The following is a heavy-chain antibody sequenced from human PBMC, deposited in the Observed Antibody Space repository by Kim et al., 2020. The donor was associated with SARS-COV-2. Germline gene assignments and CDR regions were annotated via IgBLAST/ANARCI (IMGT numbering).Heavy chain of an antibody. CDR2: IIPIFGTA. D-gene: IGHD3-10*01. V-gene: IGHV1-69*13. CDR3: ARDFGNLGSGSYYPYYFDY. J-gene: IGHJ4*02. CDR1: GGTFSSYA. Sequence: SVKVSCKASGGTFSSYAISWVRQAPGQGLEWMGGIIPIFGTANYAQKFQGRVTITADESTSTAYMELSSLRSEDTAVYYCARDFGNLGSGSYYPYYFDYWGQGTLVTVSS.